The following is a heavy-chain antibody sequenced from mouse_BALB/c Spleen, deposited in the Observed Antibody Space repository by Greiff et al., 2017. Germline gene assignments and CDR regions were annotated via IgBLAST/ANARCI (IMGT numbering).Heavy chain of an antibody. CDR3: ARGITTVDY. Sequence: EVKVVESGGGLVQPGGSLKLSCAASGFTFSSYGMSWVRQTPDKRLELVATINSNGGSTYYPDSVKGRFTISRDNAKNTLYLQMSSLKSEDTAMYYCARGITTVDYWGQGTTLTVSS. CDR1: GFTFSSYG. CDR2: INSNGGST. J-gene: IGHJ2*01. D-gene: IGHD2-4*01. V-gene: IGHV5-6-3*01.